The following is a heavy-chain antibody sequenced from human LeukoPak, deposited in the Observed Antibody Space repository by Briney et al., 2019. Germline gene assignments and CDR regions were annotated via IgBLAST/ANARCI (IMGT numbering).Heavy chain of an antibody. CDR3: AKDINSGYYDSSGIDY. CDR1: GFTFDDYA. V-gene: IGHV3-9*01. J-gene: IGHJ4*02. Sequence: GGSLRLSCAASGFTFDDYAMHWVRQAPGKGLEWVSGISWNSGSIGYAASVKGRFTISRDNAKNSLDLQMNSLRAEDTALYYCAKDINSGYYDSSGIDYWGQGTLVPVSS. CDR2: ISWNSGSI. D-gene: IGHD3-22*01.